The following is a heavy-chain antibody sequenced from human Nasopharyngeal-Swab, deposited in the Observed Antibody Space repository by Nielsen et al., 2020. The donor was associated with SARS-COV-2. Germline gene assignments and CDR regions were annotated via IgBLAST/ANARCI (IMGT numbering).Heavy chain of an antibody. D-gene: IGHD5-24*01. CDR1: GFTFSSYW. CDR2: IKQDGSEK. CDR3: ASSEMATMNFDY. V-gene: IGHV3-7*03. Sequence: GESLKISCAASGFTFSSYWMSWVRQAPGKGLGWVANIKQDGSEKYYVDSVKGRFTISRDNAKNSLYLQMNSLRAEDTAVYYCASSEMATMNFDYWGQGTLVTVSS. J-gene: IGHJ4*02.